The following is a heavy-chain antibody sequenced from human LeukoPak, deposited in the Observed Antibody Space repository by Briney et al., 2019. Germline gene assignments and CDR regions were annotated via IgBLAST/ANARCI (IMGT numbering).Heavy chain of an antibody. CDR2: ISYDGSNK. J-gene: IGHJ4*02. D-gene: IGHD3-10*01. Sequence: GGSLRVSCAASGSTFSSYAMHWVRQAPGKGLEWVAVISYDGSNKYYADSVKGRFTISRDNSKNTLYLQMNSLRAEDTAVHYCTRGGVDYWGQGTLVTVSS. V-gene: IGHV3-30*04. CDR1: GSTFSSYA. CDR3: TRGGVDY.